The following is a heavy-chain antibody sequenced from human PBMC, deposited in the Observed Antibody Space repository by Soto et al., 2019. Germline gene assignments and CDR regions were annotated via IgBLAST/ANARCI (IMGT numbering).Heavy chain of an antibody. CDR3: ARTVXGPDLLADSFVDYYYYMDV. V-gene: IGHV4-59*08. J-gene: IGHJ6*03. Sequence: SETLSLTCTVSGGSISNFYWSWIRQPPGKGLEWIGYVYYTGSTSYNPSLKRRVTFSADSSRGQFSLRLNSVTAADTAVYYCARTVXGPDLLADSFVDYYYYMDVWGQGTTVTVSS. CDR1: GGSISNFY. CDR2: VYYTGST. D-gene: IGHD3-16*01.